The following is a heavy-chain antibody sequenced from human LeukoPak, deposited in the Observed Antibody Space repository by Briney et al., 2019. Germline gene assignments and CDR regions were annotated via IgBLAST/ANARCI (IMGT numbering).Heavy chain of an antibody. D-gene: IGHD3-9*01. J-gene: IGHJ4*02. CDR3: ARVSYASGVLTGDLAFDY. V-gene: IGHV4-34*01. Sequence: PSETLSLTCAVYGGSFSGNHWSWIRQPPGKGLEWIGEINYSGTTNYNPSLKSRVTIAIDTSKNQFSLQLNSVTPEDTAVYYCARVSYASGVLTGDLAFDYWGQGTLVTVSS. CDR1: GGSFSGNH. CDR2: INYSGTT.